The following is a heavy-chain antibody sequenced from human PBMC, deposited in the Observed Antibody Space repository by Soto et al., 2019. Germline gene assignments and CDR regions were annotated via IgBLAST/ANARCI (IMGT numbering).Heavy chain of an antibody. CDR1: GYSFTSYW. CDR3: ARYYYILTGYYMSHYYYCYGMDV. J-gene: IGHJ6*02. Sequence: EVQLVQSGAEVKKPGESLRISCKGSGYSFTSYWISWVRQMPGKGLEWMGRMDPSDSYTNYSPSFQGHVTISADKSISNAYLQWGSMEVSDTGTYYCARYYYILTGYYMSHYYYCYGMDVWGQGTTVTVSS. CDR2: MDPSDSYT. D-gene: IGHD3-9*01. V-gene: IGHV5-10-1*01.